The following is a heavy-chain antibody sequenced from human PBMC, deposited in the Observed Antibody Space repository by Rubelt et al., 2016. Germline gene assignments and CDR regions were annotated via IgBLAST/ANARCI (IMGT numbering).Heavy chain of an antibody. CDR1: GFTFSSYA. J-gene: IGHJ4*02. Sequence: EVQLVESGGGVVQPGRSLRLSCADSGFTFSSYAMHWVRQAPGKGLEWVSGISGSGGSTYYADSVKGRFTISRDNSKNTLYLQMNSLRAEDTAVYYCAKEIYSGYGPFDYWGQGTLVTVSS. D-gene: IGHD5-12*01. V-gene: IGHV3-23*04. CDR3: AKEIYSGYGPFDY. CDR2: ISGSGGST.